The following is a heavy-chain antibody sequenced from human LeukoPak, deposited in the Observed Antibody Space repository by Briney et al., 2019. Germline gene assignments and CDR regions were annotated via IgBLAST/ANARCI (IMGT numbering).Heavy chain of an antibody. V-gene: IGHV1-69*05. CDR3: ARIGSGSYWHYYYMDV. CDR1: GGTFSSYA. CDR2: IIPIFGTA. Sequence: SVKVSCKASGGTFSSYAISWVRQAPGQGLEWMGGIIPIFGTANYAQKFQGRVTMTTDTSTSTAYMELRSLRSDDTAVYYCARIGSGSYWHYYYMDVWGKGTTVTISS. D-gene: IGHD3-10*01. J-gene: IGHJ6*03.